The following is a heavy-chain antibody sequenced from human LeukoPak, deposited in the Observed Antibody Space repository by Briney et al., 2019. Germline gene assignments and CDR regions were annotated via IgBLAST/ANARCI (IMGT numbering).Heavy chain of an antibody. V-gene: IGHV1-8*01. CDR1: GYTFTSYD. CDR3: ARGLPAAGRRKYNWFDP. CDR2: MNPNSGNT. D-gene: IGHD6-13*01. J-gene: IGHJ5*02. Sequence: ASVKVSCKASGYTFTSYDINWVRQATGQGLEWMGWMNPNSGNTGYAQKFQGRVTMTRNTSISTAYMELSSLRSEDTAVYYCARGLPAAGRRKYNWFDPWGQGTLVTVSS.